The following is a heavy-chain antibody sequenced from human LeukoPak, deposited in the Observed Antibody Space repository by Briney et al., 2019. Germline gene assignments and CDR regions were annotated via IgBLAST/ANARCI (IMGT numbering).Heavy chain of an antibody. D-gene: IGHD3-3*01. CDR3: ARSRAITIFGVVPKSHYYYYGMDV. Sequence: GASVKVSCKASGGTFSSYAISWVRQAPGQGLEWMGGIIPIFGTANYAQKFQGRVTINADESTSKAYMELRSLRSEDTAGYYCARSRAITIFGVVPKSHYYYYGMDVWGQGTTVTVSS. V-gene: IGHV1-69*01. CDR2: IIPIFGTA. J-gene: IGHJ6*02. CDR1: GGTFSSYA.